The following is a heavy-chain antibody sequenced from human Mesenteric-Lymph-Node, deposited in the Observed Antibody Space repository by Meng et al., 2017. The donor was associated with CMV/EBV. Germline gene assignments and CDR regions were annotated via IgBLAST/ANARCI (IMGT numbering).Heavy chain of an antibody. D-gene: IGHD3-22*01. V-gene: IGHV1-2*02. Sequence: ASVKVSCKASGYIFTGYYIHWVRQAPGQGLEWMGWINPNSGGTNYAQKFQGRVTMTRDTSISTAYMELSRLRSDDTAVYYCARGRRSVVVVPLDYWGQGTLVTVSS. CDR2: INPNSGGT. CDR3: ARGRRSVVVVPLDY. CDR1: GYIFTGYY. J-gene: IGHJ4*02.